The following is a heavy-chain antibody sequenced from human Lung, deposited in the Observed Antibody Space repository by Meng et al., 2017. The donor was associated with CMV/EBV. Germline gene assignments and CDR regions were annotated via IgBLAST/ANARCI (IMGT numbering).Heavy chain of an antibody. CDR1: GGTFSSDA. J-gene: IGHJ6*02. Sequence: SLMVSCNASGGTFSSDAVSWVRHAAGQGLEWMGGSIPVFAIANHAQKFQGRITITTDESPSTAYMELCSLISEDTAVYYCERDRTGDCSSTSCYNDYYYYGMDVCGQRTTVTFSS. CDR2: SIPVFAIA. D-gene: IGHD2-2*02. CDR3: ERDRTGDCSSTSCYNDYYYYGMDV. V-gene: IGHV1-69*05.